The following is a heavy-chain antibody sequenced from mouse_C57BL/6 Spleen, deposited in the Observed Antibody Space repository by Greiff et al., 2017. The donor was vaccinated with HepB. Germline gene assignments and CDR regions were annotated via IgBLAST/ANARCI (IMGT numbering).Heavy chain of an antibody. V-gene: IGHV1-53*01. D-gene: IGHD1-1*01. CDR3: AREDGSSYWYFDV. Sequence: QVQLQQPGTELVKPGASVKLSCKASGYTFTSYWMHWVKQRPGQGLEWIGNINPSNGGTNYNEKFKSKATLTVDKSPSTAYMQLSSLTSEDSAVYYCAREDGSSYWYFDVWGTWTTVTVSS. J-gene: IGHJ1*03. CDR1: GYTFTSYW. CDR2: INPSNGGT.